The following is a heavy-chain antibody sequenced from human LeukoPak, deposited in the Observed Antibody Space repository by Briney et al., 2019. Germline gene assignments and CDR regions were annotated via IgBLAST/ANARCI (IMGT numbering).Heavy chain of an antibody. J-gene: IGHJ4*02. D-gene: IGHD1-14*01. CDR2: IHNNGRT. CDR1: GGSVSSYY. V-gene: IGHV4-59*08. Sequence: SETLSLTCSVSGGSVSSYYWSWIRQSPGKGLEWIGYIHNNGRTNYNPSLKSRVTGFVDTSKNQVSLRLSSVTAADTAVYYCARHGTISSESYSDYWGQGALVTVSS. CDR3: ARHGTISSESYSDY.